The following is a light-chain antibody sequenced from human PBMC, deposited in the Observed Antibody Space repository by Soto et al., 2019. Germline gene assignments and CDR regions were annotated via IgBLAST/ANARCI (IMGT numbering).Light chain of an antibody. CDR3: KQYKRYTWT. Sequence: DIQMTQSPSALSASVRDRVVITCLANQSSCSWLAWYQQKPGKAPKLLIYDASSWDSGVPSRFSGSGSGTEFTLTISSLQADDVAAYYCKQYKRYTWTFGQGTKVDIK. CDR2: DAS. CDR1: QSSCSW. V-gene: IGKV1-5*01. J-gene: IGKJ1*01.